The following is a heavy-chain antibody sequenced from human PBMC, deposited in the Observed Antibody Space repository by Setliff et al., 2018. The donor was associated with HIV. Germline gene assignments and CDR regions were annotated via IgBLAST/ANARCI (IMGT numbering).Heavy chain of an antibody. D-gene: IGHD5-18*01. CDR2: IYYSGST. Sequence: SETLSLTCTVSGGSISNYYWSWIRQPPGKGLECIGYIYYSGSTNYNPSLRSRVTISVDTSQKQFSLKLNSVTAADTAVYYCARSADTAIADAFDIWGQGTMVTVSS. V-gene: IGHV4-59*01. CDR1: GGSISNYY. CDR3: ARSADTAIADAFDI. J-gene: IGHJ3*02.